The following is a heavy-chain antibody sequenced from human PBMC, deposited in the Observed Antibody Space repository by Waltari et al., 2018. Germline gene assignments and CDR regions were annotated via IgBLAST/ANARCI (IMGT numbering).Heavy chain of an antibody. CDR2: INHDGSGK. CDR1: GSTFTNYW. V-gene: IGHV3-7*01. Sequence: EVQLVESGGGLVQPGGSLRLSCATPGSTFTNYWMSWVRQAPGKGLEWLANINHDGSGKFFLGSVKGRFTISRDNAKKSVYLQMNSLTGEDTAVYYCATSRDAAGNDWGQGTLVTVSS. J-gene: IGHJ4*02. D-gene: IGHD6-13*01. CDR3: ATSRDAAGND.